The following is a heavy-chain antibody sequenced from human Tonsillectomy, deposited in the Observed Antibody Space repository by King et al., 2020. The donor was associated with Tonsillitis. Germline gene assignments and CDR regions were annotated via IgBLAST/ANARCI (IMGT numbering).Heavy chain of an antibody. CDR2: IYPGDSDT. CDR3: ARSHCISTSCYPYFDY. Sequence: VQLVESGAEVKKPGESLKISCKGSGYSFTNYWIGWVRQMPGKGLEWMGIIYPGDSDTRYSPSFQGQVTISADKSISTAYLQWSSLKASDTAIFYCARSHCISTSCYPYFDYWGQGTLVTVSS. CDR1: GYSFTNYW. V-gene: IGHV5-51*01. D-gene: IGHD2-2*01. J-gene: IGHJ4*02.